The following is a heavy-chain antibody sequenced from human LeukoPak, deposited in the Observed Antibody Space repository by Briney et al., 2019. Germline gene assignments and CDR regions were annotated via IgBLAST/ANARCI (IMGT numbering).Heavy chain of an antibody. Sequence: GGSLRLSCAASGFSFDDYGMSWVRQAPGKGLEWVSGINWNGGSTGHADSVKGRFTISRDNAKNSLYLQMNSLRAEDTAVYYCAKRRGLELLYYYYMDVWGKGTTVTVSS. D-gene: IGHD1-7*01. CDR1: GFSFDDYG. CDR2: INWNGGST. J-gene: IGHJ6*03. V-gene: IGHV3-20*04. CDR3: AKRRGLELLYYYYMDV.